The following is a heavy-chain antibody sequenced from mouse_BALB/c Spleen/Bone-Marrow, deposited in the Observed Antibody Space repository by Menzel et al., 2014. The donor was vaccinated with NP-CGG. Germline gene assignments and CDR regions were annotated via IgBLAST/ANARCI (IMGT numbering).Heavy chain of an antibody. V-gene: IGHV2-4*02. CDR3: ARNVYGNPHYAMDY. Sequence: QVQLQQPGPGLVQPSQSLFITCTVSGFSVISYGVHWVRQPPGKGLEWLGVIWSSGSTDYNAAFISRLSISKDNSKSQVFFKMNSLQADDTAIYYCARNVYGNPHYAMDYWGQGTSVTVSS. CDR2: IWSSGST. CDR1: GFSVISYG. D-gene: IGHD2-1*01. J-gene: IGHJ4*01.